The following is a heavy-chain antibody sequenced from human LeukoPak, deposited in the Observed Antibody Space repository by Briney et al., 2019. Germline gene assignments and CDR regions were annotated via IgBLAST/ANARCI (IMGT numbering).Heavy chain of an antibody. CDR1: GFTFRSYY. V-gene: IGHV3-74*01. CDR3: TRGSMTTSTPLGY. CDR2: IHSDGRST. Sequence: GGSLRLSCAASGFTFRSYYMHWVRQVPGKGLVWVSRIHSDGRSTSYADSVKGRFTISRDNAKNTLFLQMNSLRAEDTAVYYCTRGSMTTSTPLGYWGQGTLVTVSS. D-gene: IGHD4-17*01. J-gene: IGHJ4*02.